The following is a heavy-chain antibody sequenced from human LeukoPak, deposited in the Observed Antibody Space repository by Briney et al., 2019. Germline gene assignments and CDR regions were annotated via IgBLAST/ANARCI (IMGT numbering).Heavy chain of an antibody. CDR2: ISWNSGTI. Sequence: GGSLRLSCAASGFTFDYYAMHWVRQAPGKALEGVSGISWNSGTIYYADSVKGRFTISRDNAKNSLYLQMNSLRAEDTAVYYCARGPVGILDYWGQGTLVTVSS. J-gene: IGHJ4*02. CDR3: ARGPVGILDY. D-gene: IGHD1-26*01. V-gene: IGHV3-9*01. CDR1: GFTFDYYA.